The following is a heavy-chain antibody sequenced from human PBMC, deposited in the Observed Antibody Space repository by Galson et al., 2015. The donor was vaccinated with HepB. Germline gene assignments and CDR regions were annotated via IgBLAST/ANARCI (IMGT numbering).Heavy chain of an antibody. Sequence: SLRLSCAASGLTFSDYYMSWIRQAPGKGLEWVSYISSSGSTIYYADSVKGRFTISRDNAKNSLYLRMNSLRAEDTAVYYCARDQALQCLDYWGQGTLVTVSS. CDR2: ISSSGSTI. CDR3: ARDQALQCLDY. D-gene: IGHD4-11*01. J-gene: IGHJ4*02. CDR1: GLTFSDYY. V-gene: IGHV3-11*01.